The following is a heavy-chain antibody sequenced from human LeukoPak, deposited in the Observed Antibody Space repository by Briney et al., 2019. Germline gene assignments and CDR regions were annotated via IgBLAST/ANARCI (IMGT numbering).Heavy chain of an antibody. CDR3: IRYGYNLAEYYQH. CDR2: IKSKTDGGTT. CDR1: GFIFSNAW. V-gene: IGHV3-15*07. J-gene: IGHJ1*01. Sequence: RSGGSLRLSCAASGFIFSNAWVNWVRQAPGKELEWVGHIKSKTDGGTTDYAAPVKGRFTISRDDSKNTLYLQMNSLKTEDTAVYYCIRYGYNLAEYYQHWGQGTLVTVSS. D-gene: IGHD5-24*01.